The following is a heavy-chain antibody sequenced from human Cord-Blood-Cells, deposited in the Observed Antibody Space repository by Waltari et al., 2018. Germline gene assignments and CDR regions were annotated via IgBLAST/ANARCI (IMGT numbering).Heavy chain of an antibody. CDR2: IIPILGIA. CDR3: ASRLRLGELSLSSDY. J-gene: IGHJ4*02. Sequence: MGRIIPILGIANYAQKFQGRVTITADKSTSTAYMELSSLRSEDTAVYYCASRLRLGELSLSSDYWGQGTLVTVSS. V-gene: IGHV1-69*02. D-gene: IGHD3-16*02.